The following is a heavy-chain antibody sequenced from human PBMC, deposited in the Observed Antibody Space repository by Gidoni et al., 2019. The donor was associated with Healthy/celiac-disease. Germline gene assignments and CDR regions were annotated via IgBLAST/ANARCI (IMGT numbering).Heavy chain of an antibody. Sequence: QLQLQESGPGLVKPSETLSLTCPVPGGSISSSSYYWGWIRQPPGKGLEWIGSIYYSGSTYYNPSLKSRVTISVDTSKNQFSLKLSSVTAADTAVYYCARQRAAAGPYYFDYWGQGTLVTVSS. V-gene: IGHV4-39*01. CDR1: GGSISSSSYY. CDR3: ARQRAAAGPYYFDY. CDR2: IYYSGST. D-gene: IGHD6-13*01. J-gene: IGHJ4*02.